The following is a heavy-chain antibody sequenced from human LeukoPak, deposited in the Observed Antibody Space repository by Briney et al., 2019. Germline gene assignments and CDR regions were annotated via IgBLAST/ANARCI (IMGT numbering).Heavy chain of an antibody. J-gene: IGHJ3*02. CDR1: GGSISSSNW. D-gene: IGHD3-10*01. Sequence: PSETLSLTCAVSGGSISSSNWWSWVRQPPGKGLEWIGEIYHSGSTNYNPSLKSRVTISVDKSKNQFSLKLSSVTAADTAVYYCARSWGISGRRLFNAFDIWGQGTMVTVSS. V-gene: IGHV4-4*02. CDR3: ARSWGISGRRLFNAFDI. CDR2: IYHSGST.